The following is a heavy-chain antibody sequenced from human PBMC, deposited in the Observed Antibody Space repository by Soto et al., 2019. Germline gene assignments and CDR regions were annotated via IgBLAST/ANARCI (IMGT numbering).Heavy chain of an antibody. CDR2: IYYSGST. D-gene: IGHD3-22*01. CDR3: ARGLHPDDRSGYYPPRGYGMDV. J-gene: IGHJ6*02. V-gene: IGHV4-59*01. Sequence: SETLSLTCTVSGGSISSYYWSWIRQPPGKGLEWIGYIYYSGSTNYNPSLKSRVTISVDTSKNQFSLKLSSVTAADTAVYYCARGLHPDDRSGYYPPRGYGMDVWGQGTTVTVSS. CDR1: GGSISSYY.